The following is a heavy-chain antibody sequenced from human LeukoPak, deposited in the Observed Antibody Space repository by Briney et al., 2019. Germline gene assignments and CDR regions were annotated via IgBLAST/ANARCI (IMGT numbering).Heavy chain of an antibody. CDR1: GFNVSSNY. V-gene: IGHV3-53*01. CDR2: VYSGGTT. CDR3: ARSVDTAMAPGY. J-gene: IGHJ4*02. D-gene: IGHD5-18*01. Sequence: AGGSLRLSCAASGFNVSSNYMSWVRQAPGKGLEWVSVVYSGGTTFYADSVKGRFTISRDNSKNTLYLQMNSLRAEDTAMYYCARSVDTAMAPGYWGQGTLVTVSS.